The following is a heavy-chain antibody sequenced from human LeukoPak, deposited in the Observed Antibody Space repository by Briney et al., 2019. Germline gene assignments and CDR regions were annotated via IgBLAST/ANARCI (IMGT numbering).Heavy chain of an antibody. J-gene: IGHJ4*02. Sequence: SVTVSFKASGGTFISYAISWVRQAPGQGLEWMGGIIPIFGGANYAQKFQGRVTITTDESTSTAYMELSSLRSEDTAVYYCAIFTLAARGGHFDYWGQGTLVTVSS. D-gene: IGHD6-6*01. CDR2: IIPIFGGA. CDR3: AIFTLAARGGHFDY. V-gene: IGHV1-69*05. CDR1: GGTFISYA.